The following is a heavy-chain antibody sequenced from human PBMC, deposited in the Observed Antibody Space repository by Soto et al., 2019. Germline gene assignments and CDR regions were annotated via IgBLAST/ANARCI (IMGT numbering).Heavy chain of an antibody. CDR1: GGSISGGGYY. CDR3: ARGGYDSSGYYFDY. J-gene: IGHJ4*02. V-gene: IGHV4-31*03. D-gene: IGHD3-22*01. Sequence: SETLSLTCTVSGGSISGGGYYWSWIRQHPGKGLEWIGYIYYSGSTYYNPSLKSRVTISVDTSKNQFSLKLSSVTAADTAVYYCARGGYDSSGYYFDYWGQGTLVTVSS. CDR2: IYYSGST.